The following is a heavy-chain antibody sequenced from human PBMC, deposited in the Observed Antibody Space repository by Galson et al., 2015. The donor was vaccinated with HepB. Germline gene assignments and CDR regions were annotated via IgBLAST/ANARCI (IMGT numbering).Heavy chain of an antibody. CDR3: AQRVGTLGRIAVAGPYFDY. CDR1: GFSLSTSGLG. CDR2: IYWDDDK. Sequence: PALVKPTQTLTLTCTFSGFSLSTSGLGVGWIRQPPGKALEWLAVIYWDDDKRYSPPLKSRLTITKDTSKNQVVLTMTNMDPADTGTYYCAQRVGTLGRIAVAGPYFDYWGQGTLVTVSS. D-gene: IGHD6-19*01. V-gene: IGHV2-5*02. J-gene: IGHJ4*02.